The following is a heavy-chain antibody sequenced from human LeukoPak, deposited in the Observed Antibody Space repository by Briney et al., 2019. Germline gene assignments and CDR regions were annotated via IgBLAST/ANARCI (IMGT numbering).Heavy chain of an antibody. CDR2: ISGSGAGT. V-gene: IGHV3-23*01. Sequence: GGTLRLSCAVSAFTFSSYGMGWVRQAPGKGLDWVSSISGSGAGTYYADSVKGRFTISRDNAKKPLYLQMNSLRAEDTAVYYCPRVGGITLALAPSPFPDYNYYYMDVWGKGTTVTVSS. CDR1: AFTFSSYG. D-gene: IGHD3-10*01. CDR3: PRVGGITLALAPSPFPDYNYYYMDV. J-gene: IGHJ6*03.